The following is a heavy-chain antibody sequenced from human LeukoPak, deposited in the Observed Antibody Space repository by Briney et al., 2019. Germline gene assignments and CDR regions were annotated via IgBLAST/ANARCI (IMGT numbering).Heavy chain of an antibody. CDR3: AKGAGGFSYYNWFDP. J-gene: IGHJ5*02. D-gene: IGHD5-18*01. CDR2: ISHRGRT. V-gene: IGHV4-34*01. Sequence: SETLSLTCAVYGGSLSDYYWSWIRQSPGKGLEWIGEISHRGRTYYNLSLESRVTISVDTSKNQFSLKLASVTAADTAIYYCAKGAGGFSYYNWFDPWGQGTLVTVSS. CDR1: GGSLSDYY.